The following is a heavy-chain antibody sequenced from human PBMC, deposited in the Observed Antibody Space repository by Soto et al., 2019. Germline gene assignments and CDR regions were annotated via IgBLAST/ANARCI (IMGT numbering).Heavy chain of an antibody. CDR3: ARRNDYGDYEIDY. D-gene: IGHD4-17*01. Sequence: SETLSLTCTVSGGSISSGGYYWSWIRQHPGKGLEWIGSIYYSGSTYYNPSLKSRVTISVDTSKNQFSLKLSSVTAADTAVYYCARRNDYGDYEIDYWGQGTLVTVSS. V-gene: IGHV4-39*01. J-gene: IGHJ4*02. CDR2: IYYSGST. CDR1: GGSISSGGYY.